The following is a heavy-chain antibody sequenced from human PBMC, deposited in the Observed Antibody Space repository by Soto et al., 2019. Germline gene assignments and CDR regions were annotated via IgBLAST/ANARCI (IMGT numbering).Heavy chain of an antibody. Sequence: PSQTLSLTCAVSGDSVSSNSDTWNWIRQSPSRGLEWLGRTYYRSKWYNEYAVSVKSRVTIHPDTSRNQFSLQLSSVTPEDTAVYYCARGKDGSIDYWGQGTLVTVS. CDR2: TYYRSKWYN. J-gene: IGHJ4*02. CDR3: ARGKDGSIDY. CDR1: GDSVSSNSDT. D-gene: IGHD5-12*01. V-gene: IGHV6-1*01.